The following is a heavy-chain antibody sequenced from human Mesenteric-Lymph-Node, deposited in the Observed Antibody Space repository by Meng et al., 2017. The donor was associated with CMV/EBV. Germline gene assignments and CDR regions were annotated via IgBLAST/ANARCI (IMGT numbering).Heavy chain of an antibody. CDR1: GYSFSTYW. Sequence: GESLKISRKASGYSFSTYWVGWVRQMPGKGLEWVGIIYPTDSDSRYSPSFQGQVTISADKSISTAYLQWSSLKASDTAMYYCARGYCSSTTCYPSYWGQGTLVTVSS. CDR2: IYPTDSDS. CDR3: ARGYCSSTTCYPSY. V-gene: IGHV5-51*01. D-gene: IGHD2-2*01. J-gene: IGHJ4*02.